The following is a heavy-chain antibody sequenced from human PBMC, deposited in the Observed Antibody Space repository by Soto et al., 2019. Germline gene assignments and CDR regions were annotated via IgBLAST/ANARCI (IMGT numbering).Heavy chain of an antibody. CDR2: INAGNGNT. V-gene: IGHV1-3*01. CDR3: ARDLGGWTDY. J-gene: IGHJ4*02. CDR1: GDTFTSYA. Sequence: ASVKVSCKASGDTFTSYAMQWVRQAPGQRLEWMGWINAGNGNTKYSQKFQGRVTITSDTSASTDYMELSSLRSEDTAVYYCARDLGGWTDYWGQGTLVTVSS. D-gene: IGHD6-19*01.